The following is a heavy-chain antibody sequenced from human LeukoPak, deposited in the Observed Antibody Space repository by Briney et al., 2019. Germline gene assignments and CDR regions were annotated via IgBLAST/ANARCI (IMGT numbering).Heavy chain of an antibody. D-gene: IGHD3-22*01. J-gene: IGHJ3*02. V-gene: IGHV4-59*08. CDR1: GGSISSYY. Sequence: SETLSLTCTVSGGSISSYYWSWIRQPPGKGLEWIGYIYYSGSTNYNPSLKSRVTISVATSKNQFSLKLGSVTAADTAVYYCARCYYDSSGYYDAFDIWGQGTMVTVSS. CDR2: IYYSGST. CDR3: ARCYYDSSGYYDAFDI.